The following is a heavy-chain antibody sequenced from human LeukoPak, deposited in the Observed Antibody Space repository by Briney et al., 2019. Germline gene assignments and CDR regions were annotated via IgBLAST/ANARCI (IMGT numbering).Heavy chain of an antibody. Sequence: SETLSLTCTVSGVSISSYYWSWIRQTPGKGLEWIGDIYYSGSTNYNPSLKSRVTISVDTSKSQFSLQLSSVTAADTAVYYCARHTAIAHLSSLQCWGHGTLVTVSS. CDR2: IYYSGST. V-gene: IGHV4-59*08. J-gene: IGHJ4*01. CDR1: GVSISSYY. CDR3: ARHTAIAHLSSLQC. D-gene: IGHD6-13*01.